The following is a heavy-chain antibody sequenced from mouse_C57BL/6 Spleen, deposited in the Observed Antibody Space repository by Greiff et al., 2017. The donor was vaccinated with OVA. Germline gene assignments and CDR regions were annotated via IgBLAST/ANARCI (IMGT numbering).Heavy chain of an antibody. CDR1: GYAFTNYL. Sequence: QVQLKQSGAELVRPGTSVKVSCKASGYAFTNYLIEWVKQRPGQGLEWIGVINPGSGGTNYNEKFKGKATLTADKSSSTAYMQLSSLTSEDSAVYFCARVGNYYGSNYWGQGTTLTVSS. D-gene: IGHD1-1*01. J-gene: IGHJ2*01. V-gene: IGHV1-54*01. CDR2: INPGSGGT. CDR3: ARVGNYYGSNY.